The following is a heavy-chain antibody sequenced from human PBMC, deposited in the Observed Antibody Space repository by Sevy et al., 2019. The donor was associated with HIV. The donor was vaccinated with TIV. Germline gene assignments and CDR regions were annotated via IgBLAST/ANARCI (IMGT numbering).Heavy chain of an antibody. J-gene: IGHJ6*03. CDR3: ARVPRGQLWYSGSLGGYYYPMDV. CDR1: GGSVISGTYY. D-gene: IGHD3-16*01. CDR2: IYKTGST. V-gene: IGHV4-61*01. Sequence: SETLSLSCSVSGGSVISGTYYWSWIRQPPGKGLEWIGHIYKTGSTNYKLSLQSRVTISVDTSTNQFSLRLRSVTAADTAVYYCARVPRGQLWYSGSLGGYYYPMDVWGKGTTVTVSS.